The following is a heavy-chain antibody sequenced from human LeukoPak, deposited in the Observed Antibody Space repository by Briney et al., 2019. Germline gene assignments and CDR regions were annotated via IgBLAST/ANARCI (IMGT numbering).Heavy chain of an antibody. Sequence: GGSLRLSCAASGFTFNNYAMSWVRQAPGKGLEWVAVISYDGSNKYYADSVKGRFTISRDNAKNTLYLQMNSLRAEDTAVYYCARAHRNYGDYVIGYWGQGTLGTVSS. J-gene: IGHJ4*02. D-gene: IGHD4-17*01. CDR2: ISYDGSNK. CDR3: ARAHRNYGDYVIGY. V-gene: IGHV3-30*04. CDR1: GFTFNNYA.